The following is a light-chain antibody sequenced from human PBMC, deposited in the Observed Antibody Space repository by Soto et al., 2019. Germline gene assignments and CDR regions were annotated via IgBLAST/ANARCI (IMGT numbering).Light chain of an antibody. CDR3: SSCTGGNPSYV. CDR2: EVT. Sequence: QSALTQPPSASGSPGQSVTISCTGTSSDVGGYDYVSWYQQHPGKAPKLMIHEVTIRPSGVSDRFSGSKSGNTASLTVSGLQAEDEADYYCSSCTGGNPSYVFGTGTKVTVL. CDR1: SSDVGGYDY. V-gene: IGLV2-8*01. J-gene: IGLJ1*01.